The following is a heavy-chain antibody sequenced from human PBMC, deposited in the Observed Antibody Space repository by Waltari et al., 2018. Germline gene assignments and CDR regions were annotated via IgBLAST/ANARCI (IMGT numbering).Heavy chain of an antibody. J-gene: IGHJ4*02. CDR1: GYTFTGHY. D-gene: IGHD4-17*01. CDR3: ARLHGDYVTQHPY. CDR2: INPNSGGT. V-gene: IGHV1-2*02. Sequence: QVQLVQSGAEVKKPGASVKVSCKASGYTFTGHYMHWVRQAPGQGLEWMGWINPNSGGTNYAQKFQGRFTMTRDTSISTAYMELSRLTSDDTAVYYCARLHGDYVTQHPYWGQGTLVTVSS.